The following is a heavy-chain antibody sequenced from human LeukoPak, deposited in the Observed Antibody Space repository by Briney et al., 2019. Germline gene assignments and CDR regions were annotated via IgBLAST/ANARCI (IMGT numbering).Heavy chain of an antibody. J-gene: IGHJ4*02. D-gene: IGHD7-27*01. CDR2: IWYDGFNK. V-gene: IGHV3-33*01. CDR3: PRDLGNWGWNDF. CDR1: GFTFSSYV. Sequence: PRRSLRLSCAASGFTFSSYVMHWVRQAPGKGLEWVAVIWYDGFNKYYADSVKGRFTISRDNSKNTLYLQMNSLRAEDTAVYYCPRDLGNWGWNDFWGQGTLVTVSS.